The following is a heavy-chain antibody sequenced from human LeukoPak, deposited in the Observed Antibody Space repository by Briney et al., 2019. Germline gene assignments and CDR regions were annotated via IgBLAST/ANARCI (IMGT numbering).Heavy chain of an antibody. J-gene: IGHJ4*02. CDR2: INPNSGNT. D-gene: IGHD1-26*01. CDR1: GYTFTGYY. CDR3: ARAEVGAPDFDY. Sequence: ASVKVSCKASGYTFTGYYMHWVRQAPGQGLEWMGWINPNSGNTGYAQKFQGRVTMARNTSISTAYMELSSLRSEDTAVYYCARAEVGAPDFDYWGQGTLVTVSS. V-gene: IGHV1-8*02.